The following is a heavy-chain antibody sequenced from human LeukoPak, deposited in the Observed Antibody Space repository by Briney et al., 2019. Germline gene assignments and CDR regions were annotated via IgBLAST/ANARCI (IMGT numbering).Heavy chain of an antibody. D-gene: IGHD3-22*01. J-gene: IGHJ6*02. Sequence: GGSLRLSCAASGFTFSSYAVHWVRQAPGKGLEWVAVISYDGSNKYYADSVKGRFTISRDNSKNTLYLQMNSLRAEDTAVYYCARDRYYDSSGYPNYYYYYGMDVWGQGTTVTVSS. CDR2: ISYDGSNK. CDR3: ARDRYYDSSGYPNYYYYYGMDV. V-gene: IGHV3-30-3*01. CDR1: GFTFSSYA.